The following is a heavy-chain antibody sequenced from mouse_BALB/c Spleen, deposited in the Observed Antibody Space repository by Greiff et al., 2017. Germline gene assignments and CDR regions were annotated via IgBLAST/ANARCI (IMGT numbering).Heavy chain of an antibody. CDR1: GFTFTDYY. J-gene: IGHJ3*01. Sequence: EVHLVESGGGLVQPGGSLRLSCATSGFTFTDYYMSWVRQPPGKALEWLGFIRNKANGYTTEYSASVKGRFTISRDNSQSILYLQMNTLRAEDSATYYCARDLYYYGSSYRAYWGQGTLVTVSA. D-gene: IGHD1-1*01. CDR3: ARDLYYYGSSYRAY. CDR2: IRNKANGYTT. V-gene: IGHV7-3*02.